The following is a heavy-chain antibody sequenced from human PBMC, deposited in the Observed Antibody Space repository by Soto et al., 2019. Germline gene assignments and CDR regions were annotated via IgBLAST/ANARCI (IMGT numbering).Heavy chain of an antibody. CDR1: GYSFTSYW. CDR3: ARHDPQDMVRGVTPQFDP. D-gene: IGHD3-10*01. V-gene: IGHV5-10-1*01. CDR2: IDPSDSYT. Sequence: GESLKISCKGSGYSFTSYWISWVRQMPGKGLEWMGRIDPSDSYTNYSPSFQGHVTISADKTISTAYLQWSSLKASYTAMYYCARHDPQDMVRGVTPQFDPWGQGTLGTVSS. J-gene: IGHJ5*02.